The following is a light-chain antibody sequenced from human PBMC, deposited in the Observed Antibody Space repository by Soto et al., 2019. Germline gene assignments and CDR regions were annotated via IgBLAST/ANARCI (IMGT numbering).Light chain of an antibody. CDR3: SSYTGSGTYV. Sequence: QSVLTQPASVSGPPGQSITISCTGTSSDVGGYEFVSWYQQHPDNAPKLIIYDVSDRPSGESSRFSGSKSANTASLTISGLQAEDEADYYCSSYTGSGTYVFGTGTKVTVL. V-gene: IGLV2-14*01. CDR2: DVS. J-gene: IGLJ1*01. CDR1: SSDVGGYEF.